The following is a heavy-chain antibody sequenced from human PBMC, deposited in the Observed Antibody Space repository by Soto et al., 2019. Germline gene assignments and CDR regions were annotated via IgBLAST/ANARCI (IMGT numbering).Heavy chain of an antibody. Sequence: GGSLRLSXAASGFTFSDYYMTWIRQAPGKGLEWISYISTRSDYTNYADSVKGRFTISRDNAKSSLYLQMNTLRAEDTAVYYCARDRDLSSSWSFDYWGQGILVTVSS. CDR2: ISTRSDYT. CDR1: GFTFSDYY. D-gene: IGHD6-13*01. J-gene: IGHJ4*02. V-gene: IGHV3-11*06. CDR3: ARDRDLSSSWSFDY.